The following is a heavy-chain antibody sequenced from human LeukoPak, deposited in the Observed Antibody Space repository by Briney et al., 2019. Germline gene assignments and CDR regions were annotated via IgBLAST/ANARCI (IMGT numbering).Heavy chain of an antibody. D-gene: IGHD6-19*01. V-gene: IGHV3-23*01. CDR3: ARGKGNSGSWDGFDL. J-gene: IGHJ3*01. Sequence: PGGSLRLSCAASGFTFSSYGLSWVRQAPGKGLEWVSGISGSGFSTYSADSVKGRFTISRHNARNSLYLQMNSLRAEDTAVYYCARGKGNSGSWDGFDLWGQGTMVTVSS. CDR1: GFTFSSYG. CDR2: ISGSGFST.